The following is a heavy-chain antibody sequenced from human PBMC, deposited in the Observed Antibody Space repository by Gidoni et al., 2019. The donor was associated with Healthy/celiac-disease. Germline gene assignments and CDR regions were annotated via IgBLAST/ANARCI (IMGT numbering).Heavy chain of an antibody. CDR2: ISYDGSNK. J-gene: IGHJ4*02. V-gene: IGHV3-30-3*01. CDR3: ARDQAFYYYGSGSYYIDY. D-gene: IGHD3-10*01. CDR1: GFTFRRYA. Sequence: HVQLVESGGGVVQPGRSLRLSCAASGFTFRRYAMHWVRQAPGKGLEWVAVISYDGSNKYYADSVKGRFTISRDNSKNTLYLQMNSLRAEDTAVYYCARDQAFYYYGSGSYYIDYWGQGTLVTVSS.